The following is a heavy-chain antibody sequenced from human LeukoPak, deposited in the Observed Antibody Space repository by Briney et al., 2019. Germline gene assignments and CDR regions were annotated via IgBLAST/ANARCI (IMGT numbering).Heavy chain of an antibody. CDR3: ARDPGRSGGSCYLITYYYYYGMDV. CDR2: ISAYNGNT. CDR1: GYTFTSYG. D-gene: IGHD2-15*01. Sequence: ASVKVSCKASGYTFTSYGISWVRQAPGQGLEWMGWISAYNGNTNYAQKLQGRVTMTTDTSTSTAYMELRSLRSDDTAVYYCARDPGRSGGSCYLITYYYYYGMDVWGQGTTVTVSS. J-gene: IGHJ6*02. V-gene: IGHV1-18*01.